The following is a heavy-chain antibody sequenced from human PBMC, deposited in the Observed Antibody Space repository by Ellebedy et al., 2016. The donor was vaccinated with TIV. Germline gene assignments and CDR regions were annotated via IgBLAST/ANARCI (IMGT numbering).Heavy chain of an antibody. V-gene: IGHV3-48*04. J-gene: IGHJ6*02. CDR1: GFVFSNYA. CDR3: ARVKHYRDSSDYYYYYGMDV. CDR2: INADSKGI. D-gene: IGHD3-22*01. Sequence: GGSLRLXXEGSGFVFSNYAMNWVRQAPGKGLEWISYINADSKGIGYADSVKGRFTISRDNAKNSLYLQMNSLRAEDTAVYYCARVKHYRDSSDYYYYYGMDVWGQGTAVTVSS.